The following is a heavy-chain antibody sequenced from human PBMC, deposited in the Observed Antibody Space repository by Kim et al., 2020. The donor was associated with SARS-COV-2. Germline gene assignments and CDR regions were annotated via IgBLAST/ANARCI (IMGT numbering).Heavy chain of an antibody. Sequence: YAQKFEGRVTMSRDKSISTASMELTRLTPDDTAVYYCARRLGLLRTVDYWGQGTLVTVSS. J-gene: IGHJ4*02. V-gene: IGHV1-2*02. CDR3: ARRLGLLRTVDY. D-gene: IGHD3-22*01.